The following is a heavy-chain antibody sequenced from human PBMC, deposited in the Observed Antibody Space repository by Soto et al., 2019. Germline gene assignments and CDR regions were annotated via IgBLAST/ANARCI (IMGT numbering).Heavy chain of an antibody. J-gene: IGHJ4*02. Sequence: QVQLVESGGGVVQPGRSLRLSCAASGFTFSSYGMHWVRQAPGKGLEWVAVIWYDGSNKYYAESVKGRFTISRDNSKTALYLQMNSLRAEDTAVYYCARGDRSGLHFDYWGQGTLVTVSS. V-gene: IGHV3-33*01. CDR1: GFTFSSYG. CDR2: IWYDGSNK. CDR3: ARGDRSGLHFDY. D-gene: IGHD5-12*01.